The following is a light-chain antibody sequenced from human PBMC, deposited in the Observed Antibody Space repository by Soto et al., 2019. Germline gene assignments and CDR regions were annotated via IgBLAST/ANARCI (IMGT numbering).Light chain of an antibody. CDR2: AAS. CDR3: QQLNSYRIT. Sequence: DIQLTQSPSFLSASVGDRVTITCRASQGISSYLAWYQQKPGKAPKLLIYAASTLQSGVPSRLSGTGSGTDFTLTVSSLQPEDFATYYCQQLNSYRITFGQGTRLEIK. J-gene: IGKJ5*01. CDR1: QGISSY. V-gene: IGKV1-9*01.